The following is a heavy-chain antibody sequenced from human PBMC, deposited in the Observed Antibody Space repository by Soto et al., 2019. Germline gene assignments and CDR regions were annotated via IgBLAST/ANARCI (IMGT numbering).Heavy chain of an antibody. Sequence: XSVKVSYKTSGYPFSNYGVTWVRQAPGQPLEWLGWISLYSDGTNYAQKFQGRVSMTTDTSTTTAYMELRSLRSDDTAVYYCARVVPGAEAWFGPWGQGTLVTVSS. D-gene: IGHD2-2*01. V-gene: IGHV1-18*01. CDR2: ISLYSDGT. CDR1: GYPFSNYG. CDR3: ARVVPGAEAWFGP. J-gene: IGHJ5*02.